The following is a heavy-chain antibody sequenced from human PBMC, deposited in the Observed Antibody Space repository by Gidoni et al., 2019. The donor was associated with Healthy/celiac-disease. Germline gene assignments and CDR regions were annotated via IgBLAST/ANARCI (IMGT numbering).Heavy chain of an antibody. Sequence: EVQLVESGGGLVKPGGSLRLSCAASGFTFSNAWMSWVRQAPGKGLEWVGRIKSKTDGGTTDYAAPVKGRFTISRDDSKNTLYLQMNSLKTEDTAVYYCTTDLWGIAVAGLSPAAFDIWGQGTMVTVSS. D-gene: IGHD6-19*01. CDR3: TTDLWGIAVAGLSPAAFDI. CDR2: IKSKTDGGTT. J-gene: IGHJ3*02. V-gene: IGHV3-15*01. CDR1: GFTFSNAW.